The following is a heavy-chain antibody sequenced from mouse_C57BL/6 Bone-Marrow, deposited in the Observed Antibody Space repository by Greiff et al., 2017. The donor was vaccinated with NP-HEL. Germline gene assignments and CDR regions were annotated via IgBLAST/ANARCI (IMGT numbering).Heavy chain of an antibody. Sequence: QVQLQQPGAELVMPGASVKLSCKASGYTFTSYWMHWVTQRPGQGLEWIGEIDPSDSYTNYNQKCKGKSTLTVDKSSSTAYMQLSSLTSEDSAVYYCARPYYGSSYLYFDVWGTGTTVTVSS. J-gene: IGHJ1*03. CDR1: GYTFTSYW. CDR3: ARPYYGSSYLYFDV. D-gene: IGHD1-1*01. CDR2: IDPSDSYT. V-gene: IGHV1-69*01.